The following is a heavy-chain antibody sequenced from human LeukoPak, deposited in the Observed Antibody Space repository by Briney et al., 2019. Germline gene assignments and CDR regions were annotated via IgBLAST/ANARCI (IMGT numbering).Heavy chain of an antibody. V-gene: IGHV4-34*01. CDR1: GGSFSGYY. J-gene: IGHJ5*02. Sequence: SETLSLTCAVYGGSFSGYYWSWIRQPPGKGLEWIGEINHSGSTNYNPSLKSRVTISVDTSKNQFSLKLSSVTAADTAVYYCARDIGYCSSTSCYASWFDPWGQGTLVTVSS. D-gene: IGHD2-2*01. CDR2: INHSGST. CDR3: ARDIGYCSSTSCYASWFDP.